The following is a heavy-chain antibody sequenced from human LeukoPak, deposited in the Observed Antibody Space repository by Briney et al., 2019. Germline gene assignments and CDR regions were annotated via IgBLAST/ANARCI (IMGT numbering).Heavy chain of an antibody. CDR2: ISYDGSNK. D-gene: IGHD3-10*01. CDR3: AKDAGY. CDR1: GFIFNSYA. V-gene: IGHV3-30-3*01. Sequence: GGPLRLSCAASGFIFNSYAMHWFGKAPGKGLEWVAVISYDGSNKYYADSVKGRFTISRDNSKNTLYLQMNSLRAEDTAVYYCAKDAGYWGQGTLVTVSS. J-gene: IGHJ4*02.